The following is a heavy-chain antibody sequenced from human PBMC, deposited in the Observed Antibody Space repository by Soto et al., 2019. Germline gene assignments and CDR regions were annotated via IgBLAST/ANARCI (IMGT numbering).Heavy chain of an antibody. CDR2: ISAYNGNT. J-gene: IGHJ4*02. Sequence: QVQLVQSGAEVKKPGASVKVSCKASGYTFTSYGISWVRQAPGQGLEWMGWISAYNGNTNYAQKLQGRVTMTTDTSTSTAYMELRSLRYDDTAVYYCARADIVLMVYAPFDYWGQGTLVTVSS. CDR1: GYTFTSYG. CDR3: ARADIVLMVYAPFDY. D-gene: IGHD2-8*01. V-gene: IGHV1-18*01.